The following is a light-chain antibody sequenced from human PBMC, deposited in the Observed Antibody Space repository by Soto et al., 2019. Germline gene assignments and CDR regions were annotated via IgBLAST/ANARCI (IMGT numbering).Light chain of an antibody. V-gene: IGLV2-14*01. J-gene: IGLJ1*01. Sequence: QSALTQPASVSGSPGQSITISCTGTSSDVRGYHYVSWYQQHPGKAPKLMIYDVSNRPSGVSNRFSVSKSGNTASLTISGLQAEYEADYYCSSYTSSSTYVFGTGTKLTVL. CDR1: SSDVRGYHY. CDR3: SSYTSSSTYV. CDR2: DVS.